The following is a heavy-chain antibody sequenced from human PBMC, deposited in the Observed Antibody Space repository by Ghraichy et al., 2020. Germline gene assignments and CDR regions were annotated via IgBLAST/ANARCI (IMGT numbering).Heavy chain of an antibody. CDR2: IYYSGST. CDR3: ARDGDGDYGMDV. CDR1: GGSISSGDYY. V-gene: IGHV4-30-4*01. Sequence: SETLSLTCTVSGGSISSGDYYWSWIRQPPGKGLEWIGYIYYSGSTYYNPSLKSRVTISVDTSKNQFSLKLSSVTAADTAVYYCARDGDGDYGMDVWGQGTTVTVSS. D-gene: IGHD4-17*01. J-gene: IGHJ6*02.